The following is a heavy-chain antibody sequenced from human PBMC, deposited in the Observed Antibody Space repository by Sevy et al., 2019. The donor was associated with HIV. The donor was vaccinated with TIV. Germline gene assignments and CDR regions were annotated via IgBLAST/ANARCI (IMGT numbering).Heavy chain of an antibody. CDR3: AKEEYCGGDCYPSYYFDY. D-gene: IGHD2-21*02. CDR2: ISGSGGST. V-gene: IGHV3-23*01. CDR1: GFTFSSYA. J-gene: IGHJ4*02. Sequence: GGSLRLSCAASGFTFSSYAMSWVRQAPGKGLEWVSAISGSGGSTYYADSVKGRFTISRDNSKNTRYLQMNSLRAEDTAVYYCAKEEYCGGDCYPSYYFDYWGQGTLVTVSS.